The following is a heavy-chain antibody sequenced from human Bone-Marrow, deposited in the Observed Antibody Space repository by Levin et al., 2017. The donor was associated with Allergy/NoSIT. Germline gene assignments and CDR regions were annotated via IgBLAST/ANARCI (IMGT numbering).Heavy chain of an antibody. V-gene: IGHV3-9*01. CDR3: AKGQLSSTSWCFDY. D-gene: IGHD2-2*01. CDR2: ISWNSGSI. CDR1: GFTFDDYA. Sequence: GGSLRLSCAASGFTFDDYAMHWVRQAPGKGLEWVSGISWNSGSIGYADSVKGRFTISRDNAKNSLYLQMNSLRAEDTALYYCAKGQLSSTSWCFDYWGQGTLVTVSS. J-gene: IGHJ4*02.